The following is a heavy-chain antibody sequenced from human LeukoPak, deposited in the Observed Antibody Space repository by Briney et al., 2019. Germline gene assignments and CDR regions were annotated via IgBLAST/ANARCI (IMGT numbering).Heavy chain of an antibody. D-gene: IGHD3-22*01. Sequence: GGSLRLSCAASGFTFSSFGMQWVRQAPGKGLEWVAVMWYDGSNEDYADFVKGRFTIFRDNSKNTLFLQMNSLRAEDTAVYYCARPRNNYDSSGFSALDSWGQGTLVTVSS. CDR2: MWYDGSNE. V-gene: IGHV3-33*01. CDR3: ARPRNNYDSSGFSALDS. J-gene: IGHJ4*02. CDR1: GFTFSSFG.